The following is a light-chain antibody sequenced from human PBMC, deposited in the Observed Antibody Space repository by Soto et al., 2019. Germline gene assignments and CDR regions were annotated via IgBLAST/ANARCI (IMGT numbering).Light chain of an antibody. Sequence: TVLTQSPGRISMSXCGGATLAXXXSQSVSSYLAWYQQKPGQAPRLLIYDASNRATGIPARFSGSGSGTDFTLTISSLEPEDFAVYYCQQRSNWLALTFGRGTKVDIK. CDR3: QQRSNWLALT. J-gene: IGKJ4*01. V-gene: IGKV3-11*01. CDR1: QSVSSY. CDR2: DAS.